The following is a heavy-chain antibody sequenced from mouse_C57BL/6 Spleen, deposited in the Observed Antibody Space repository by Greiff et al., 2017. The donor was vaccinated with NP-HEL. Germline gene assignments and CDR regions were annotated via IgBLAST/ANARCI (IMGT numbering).Heavy chain of an antibody. D-gene: IGHD6-1*01. CDR2: INPSTGGT. J-gene: IGHJ4*01. Sequence: EVQLHQSGPELVKPGASVKISCKASGYSFTGYYMNWVKQSPEKSLEWIGEINPSTGGTTYNQKFKAKATLTVDKSSSTAYMQLKSLTSEDSAVYYCARWRSHYAMDYWGQGTSVTVSS. V-gene: IGHV1-42*01. CDR3: ARWRSHYAMDY. CDR1: GYSFTGYY.